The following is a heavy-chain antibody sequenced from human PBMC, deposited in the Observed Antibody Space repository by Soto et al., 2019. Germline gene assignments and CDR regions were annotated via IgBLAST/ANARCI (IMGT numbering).Heavy chain of an antibody. Sequence: QVQLVESGGGVVQPGRSLRLSCAASGFTFSSYGMHWVRQAPGKGLEWVAVISYDGSNKYYADSVKGRFTISRDNSKNTLYLQMNSLRAEDTALYYCAKGSDVDYWGQGTLVTVSS. CDR2: ISYDGSNK. CDR1: GFTFSSYG. CDR3: AKGSDVDY. V-gene: IGHV3-30*18. J-gene: IGHJ4*02.